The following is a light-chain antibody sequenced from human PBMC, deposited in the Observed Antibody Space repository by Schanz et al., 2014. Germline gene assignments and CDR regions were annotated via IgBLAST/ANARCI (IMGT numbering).Light chain of an antibody. CDR2: DAS. V-gene: IGKV3-11*01. J-gene: IGKJ1*01. Sequence: EIVLTQSPATLSLSPGERATLSCRASQSVSSYLAWYQQKPGQPPRLLIYDASNRATGIPARFSGSGSGTDFTLTISSLEPEDFAVYFCHQFGYSSWTFGQGTKVEI. CDR3: HQFGYSSWT. CDR1: QSVSSY.